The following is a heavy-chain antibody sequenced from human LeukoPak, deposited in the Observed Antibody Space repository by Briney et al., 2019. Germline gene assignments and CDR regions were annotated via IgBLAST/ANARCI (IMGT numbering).Heavy chain of an antibody. CDR2: IIPIFGTA. CDR3: ARDRGDYYGSGSVFDI. CDR1: GYTITGYY. D-gene: IGHD3-10*01. J-gene: IGHJ3*02. Sequence: GASVKVSCKASGYTITGYYMHWVRQAPGQGLEWKGGIIPIFGTANYAQKFQGRVTITADKSTSTAYMELSRLRSDDTAVYYCARDRGDYYGSGSVFDIWGQGTMVTVSS. V-gene: IGHV1-69*06.